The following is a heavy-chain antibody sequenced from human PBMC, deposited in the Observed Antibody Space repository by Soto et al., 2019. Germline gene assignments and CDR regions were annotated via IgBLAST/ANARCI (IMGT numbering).Heavy chain of an antibody. D-gene: IGHD3-22*01. CDR2: ISGSGGST. Sequence: EVQLLESGGGLVQPGGSLRLSCAASGFTFSSYAMSWVRQAPGKGLEWVSAISGSGGSTYYADSVKGRFTISRDNSKNTLYLQMNSLGAEDTAVYYCAKVREGSGYDRRLWAYYFDYWGQGTLVTVSS. V-gene: IGHV3-23*01. J-gene: IGHJ4*02. CDR1: GFTFSSYA. CDR3: AKVREGSGYDRRLWAYYFDY.